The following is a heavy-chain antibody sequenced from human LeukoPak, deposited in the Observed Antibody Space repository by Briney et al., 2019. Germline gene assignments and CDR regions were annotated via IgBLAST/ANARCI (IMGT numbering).Heavy chain of an antibody. CDR3: AKNYYSSSWFNWFDP. CDR1: GFTFSSYA. Sequence: GGSLRLSCAASGFTFSSYAMSWVRQAPGKGLEWVAPISGSGGNTYYAESVKGRFTISRDNSKNTLYLQMNSLRAEDTAVYYCAKNYYSSSWFNWFDPWGQGTLVTVSS. V-gene: IGHV3-23*01. CDR2: ISGSGGNT. D-gene: IGHD6-13*01. J-gene: IGHJ5*02.